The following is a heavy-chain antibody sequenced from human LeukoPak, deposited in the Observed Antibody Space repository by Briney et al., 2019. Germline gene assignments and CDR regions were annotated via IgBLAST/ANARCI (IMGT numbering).Heavy chain of an antibody. V-gene: IGHV1-24*01. J-gene: IGHJ6*03. CDR3: ATQTGYYYYYMDV. D-gene: IGHD1-14*01. CDR2: FDPEDGET. CDR1: GYTLTELS. Sequence: ASVKVSCKVSGYTLTELSMHWVRQAPGKGLEWMGGFDPEDGETIYAQKSQGRVTMTEDTSTDTAYMELSSLRSEDTAVYYCATQTGYYYYYMDVWGKGTTVTVSS.